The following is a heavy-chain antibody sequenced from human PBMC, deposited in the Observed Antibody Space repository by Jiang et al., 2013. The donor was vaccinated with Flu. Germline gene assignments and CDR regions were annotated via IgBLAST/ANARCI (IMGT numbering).Heavy chain of an antibody. Sequence: SGDSISSSGYFWGWIRQPPGKGLEWIGSCYYGGTTNYNPSLKSRVTMSVDTSKNQFSLNLRSVNAADTAVYYCARDRNYFDSRGYSDYWGQGTLVTVSS. V-gene: IGHV4-39*07. CDR3: ARDRNYFDSRGYSDY. CDR1: GDSISSSGYF. CDR2: CYYGGTT. J-gene: IGHJ4*02. D-gene: IGHD3-22*01.